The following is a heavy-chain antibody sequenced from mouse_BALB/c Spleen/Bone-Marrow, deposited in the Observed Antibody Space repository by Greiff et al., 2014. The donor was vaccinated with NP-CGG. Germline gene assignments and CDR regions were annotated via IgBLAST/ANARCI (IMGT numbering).Heavy chain of an antibody. CDR2: IYPGSGSI. CDR1: GYTFTDYI. Sequence: QVQLQQSGPELVKPGASVKMSCKASGYTFTDYIINWVKQRTGQGLEWIGEIYPGSGSIYYNEKFKGKAALTPDKSSNTAYMQFSSLTSEDSAVYFCARSPNWDPYYAMDYWGQGTSVTVSS. V-gene: IGHV1-77*01. CDR3: ARSPNWDPYYAMDY. J-gene: IGHJ4*01. D-gene: IGHD4-1*01.